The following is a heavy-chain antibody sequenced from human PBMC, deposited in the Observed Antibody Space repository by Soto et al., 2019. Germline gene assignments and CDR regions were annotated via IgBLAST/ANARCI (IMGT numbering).Heavy chain of an antibody. Sequence: ASVKVSCKASGYPFTDYYMHWVRQAPGQGLEWMGWINPNSGGTNYAQKVQGRVTMTRDSSVTTAYMELSRLTSDDTAVYYCTRAIDYPSLQVFVHAFDIWGQGTMVTVSS. CDR2: INPNSGGT. CDR3: TRAIDYPSLQVFVHAFDI. J-gene: IGHJ3*02. CDR1: GYPFTDYY. V-gene: IGHV1-2*02. D-gene: IGHD4-17*01.